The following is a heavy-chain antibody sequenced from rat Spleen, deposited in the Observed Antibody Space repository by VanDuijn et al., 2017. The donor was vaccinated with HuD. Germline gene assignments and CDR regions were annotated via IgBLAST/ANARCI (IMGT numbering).Heavy chain of an antibody. CDR3: ARHGGLRNWFAY. J-gene: IGHJ3*01. D-gene: IGHD1-11*01. CDR2: ISYDGSST. CDR1: GFTFSNYG. V-gene: IGHV5-29*01. Sequence: EVQVVESGGGLVQPGRSLKLSCAASGFTFSNYGMAWVRQTPTKGLEWVATISYDGSSTYYRDSVKGRFTISRDNAKSTLYLQMDSLRSEDTATYYCARHGGLRNWFAYWGQGTLVTVSS.